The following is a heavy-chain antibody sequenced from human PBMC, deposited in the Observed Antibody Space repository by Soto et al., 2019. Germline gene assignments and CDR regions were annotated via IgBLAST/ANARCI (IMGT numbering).Heavy chain of an antibody. D-gene: IGHD6-13*01. CDR2: INHSGST. CDR3: ARGGAAAGTVSFDP. Sequence: SETLSVTWAVYGGSLSGYYWSWIRQPPGKGLEWIGEINHSGSTNYNPSLKSRVTISVDTSKNQFSLKLSSVTAADTAVYYCARGGAAAGTVSFDPWGQGTLVTVSS. V-gene: IGHV4-34*01. CDR1: GGSLSGYY. J-gene: IGHJ5*02.